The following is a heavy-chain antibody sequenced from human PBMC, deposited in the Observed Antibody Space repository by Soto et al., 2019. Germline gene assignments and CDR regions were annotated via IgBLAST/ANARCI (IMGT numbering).Heavy chain of an antibody. CDR3: AKWAMVRGVASDYYYYYGMDV. D-gene: IGHD3-10*01. V-gene: IGHV3-23*01. CDR1: GFTFSSYA. CDR2: ISGSGGST. J-gene: IGHJ6*02. Sequence: EVQLLESGGGLVQPRGSLRLSCAASGFTFSSYAMSWVRQAPGKGLEWVSAISGSGGSTYYADSVKGRFTISRDNSKNTLYLQMNSLRAEDTAVYYCAKWAMVRGVASDYYYYYGMDVWGQGTTVTVSS.